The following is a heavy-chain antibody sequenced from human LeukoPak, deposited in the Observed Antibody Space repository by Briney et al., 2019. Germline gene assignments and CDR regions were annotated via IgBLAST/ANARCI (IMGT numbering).Heavy chain of an antibody. Sequence: ASVKVSCKASGYTFTSYGISWVRQAPGQGLEWMGWISAYNGNTNYAQKLQGRVTMTTDTSTSTAYMELRSLRSDDTAVYYCAGVGPIAARPTGYFDYWGQGTLVTVSS. J-gene: IGHJ4*02. CDR2: ISAYNGNT. CDR3: AGVGPIAARPTGYFDY. CDR1: GYTFTSYG. V-gene: IGHV1-18*01. D-gene: IGHD6-6*01.